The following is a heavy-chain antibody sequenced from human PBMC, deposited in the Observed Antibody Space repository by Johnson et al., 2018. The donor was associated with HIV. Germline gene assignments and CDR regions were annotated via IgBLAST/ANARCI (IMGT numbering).Heavy chain of an antibody. CDR3: AKVVGSGATGDAFDI. J-gene: IGHJ3*02. Sequence: QVQLVESGGGLVQPGGSLRLSCAASGFTFSSYGMHWVRQAPGKGLEWVAFIRYAGSNKYYADSVKGRFTISSDHSKNTLYLQMNSRRAEATAVYYGAKVVGSGATGDAFDIWGQGTMVTVSS. CDR2: IRYAGSNK. V-gene: IGHV3-30*02. CDR1: GFTFSSYG. D-gene: IGHD1-26*01.